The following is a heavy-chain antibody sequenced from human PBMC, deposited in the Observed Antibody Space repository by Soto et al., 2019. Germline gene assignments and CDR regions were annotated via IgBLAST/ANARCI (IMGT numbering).Heavy chain of an antibody. CDR2: IYYSGST. CDR1: GGSISSYY. J-gene: IGHJ5*02. D-gene: IGHD6-13*01. CDR3: AGVPPGIAAAGWFDP. Sequence: SETLSLTCTVSGGSISSYYWSWIRQPPGKGLEWIGYIYYSGSTNYNPSLKSRVTISVDTSKNQFSLKLSSVTAADTAVYYCAGVPPGIAAAGWFDPWGQGTLVTVSS. V-gene: IGHV4-59*01.